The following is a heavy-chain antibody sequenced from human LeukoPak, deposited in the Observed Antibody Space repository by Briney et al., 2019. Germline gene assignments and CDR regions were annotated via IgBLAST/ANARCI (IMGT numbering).Heavy chain of an antibody. CDR2: INPNSGGT. CDR1: GYTFTGYY. CDR3: YRGTVTTKGGFYYYYYMDV. J-gene: IGHJ6*03. V-gene: IGHV1-2*02. Sequence: ASVTVSCKASGYTFTGYYMHWVRQAPGQGLEWMGWINPNSGGTNYAQKFQGRVTMTRDTSISTAYMELSRLRSDDTAVYYCYRGTVTTKGGFYYYYYMDVWGKGTTVTVSS. D-gene: IGHD4-17*01.